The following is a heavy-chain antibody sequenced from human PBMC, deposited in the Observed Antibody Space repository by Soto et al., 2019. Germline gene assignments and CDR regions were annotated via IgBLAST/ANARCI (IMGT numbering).Heavy chain of an antibody. CDR3: AKDPRPMITFGGVIVYYGMDV. CDR2: ISGSGGST. Sequence: PGGSLRLSCAASGFTFSSYAISWVRQAPGKGLEWVSAISGSGGSTYYADSVKGRFTISRDNSKNTLYLQMNSLRAEDTAVYYCAKDPRPMITFGGVIVYYGMDVWGQGTTVTVSS. J-gene: IGHJ6*02. V-gene: IGHV3-23*01. CDR1: GFTFSSYA. D-gene: IGHD3-16*02.